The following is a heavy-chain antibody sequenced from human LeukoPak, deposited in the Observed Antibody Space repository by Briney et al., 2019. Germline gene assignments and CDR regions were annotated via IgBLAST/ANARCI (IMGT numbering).Heavy chain of an antibody. J-gene: IGHJ4*02. CDR2: IRYDGSNK. CDR3: AKDGPSYNILTGFRRTSAYYFDY. CDR1: GFIFVNNP. Sequence: GGSLRLSCAASGFIFVNNPMAWVRQAPGKGLEWVAFIRYDGSNKYYADSVKGRFTISRDNSKNTLFLQMHSLRVDDTAVYYCAKDGPSYNILTGFRRTSAYYFDYWGQGTLVTVSS. D-gene: IGHD3-9*01. V-gene: IGHV3-30*02.